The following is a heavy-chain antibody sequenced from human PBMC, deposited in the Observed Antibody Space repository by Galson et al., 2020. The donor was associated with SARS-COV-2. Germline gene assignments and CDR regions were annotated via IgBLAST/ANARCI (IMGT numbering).Heavy chain of an antibody. CDR3: ARLHYGEYAPEAFDI. Sequence: MPSETLSLTCAVSGTSISSGSYSWNWIRQPPGKGLEWIGYISHSGGTYYNPSLKSRVTSSGDRSKNQFSLRLSSVTAADTAVYYCARLHYGEYAPEAFDIWGPGTRVTVAS. V-gene: IGHV4-30-2*01. D-gene: IGHD4-17*01. CDR2: ISHSGGT. J-gene: IGHJ3*02. CDR1: GTSISSGSYS.